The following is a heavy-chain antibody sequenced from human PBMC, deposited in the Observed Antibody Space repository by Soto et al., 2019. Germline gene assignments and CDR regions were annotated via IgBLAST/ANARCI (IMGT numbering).Heavy chain of an antibody. CDR1: GFTFSSYG. V-gene: IGHV3-30*18. J-gene: IGHJ3*02. CDR2: ISYDGSNK. Sequence: PGGSLRLSCAASGFTFSSYGMHWVRQAPGKGLEWVAVISYDGSNKYYADSVKGRFTISRDNSKNTLYLQMNSLRAEDTAVYYCAKDYGGGSYYDAFDIWGQGTMVTVSS. CDR3: AKDYGGGSYYDAFDI. D-gene: IGHD1-26*01.